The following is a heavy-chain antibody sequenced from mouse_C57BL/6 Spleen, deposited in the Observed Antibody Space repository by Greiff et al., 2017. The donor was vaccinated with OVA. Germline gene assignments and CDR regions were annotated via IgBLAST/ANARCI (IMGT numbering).Heavy chain of an antibody. J-gene: IGHJ1*03. CDR2: IDPSDSET. D-gene: IGHD3-3*01. Sequence: QVQLQQPGAELVRPGSSVKLSCKASGYTFTSYWMHWVKQRPIQGLEWIGNIDPSDSETHYNQKFKDKATLTVDKSSSTAYMQLSSLTSEDSAVYYCAKGPPDWYFDVWGTGTTVTVSS. CDR1: GYTFTSYW. V-gene: IGHV1-52*01. CDR3: AKGPPDWYFDV.